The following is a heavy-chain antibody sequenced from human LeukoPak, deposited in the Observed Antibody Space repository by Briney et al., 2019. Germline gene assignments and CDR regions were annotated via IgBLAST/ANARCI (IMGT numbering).Heavy chain of an antibody. D-gene: IGHD3-10*01. V-gene: IGHV4-30-4*08. J-gene: IGHJ5*02. CDR3: ARMMVRGVITRNWFDP. CDR2: IYYSGST. CDR1: GGSISSGDYY. Sequence: SETLSLTCTVSGGSISSGDYYWSWIRQPPGKGLEWSGYIYYSGSTYYNPSLKSLVTISVDTSKNQFSLKLSSVTAADTAVYYCARMMVRGVITRNWFDPWGQGTLVTVSS.